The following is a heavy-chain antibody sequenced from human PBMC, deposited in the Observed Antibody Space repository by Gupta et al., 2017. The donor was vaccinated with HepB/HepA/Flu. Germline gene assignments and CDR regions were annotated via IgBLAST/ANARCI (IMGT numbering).Heavy chain of an antibody. Sequence: QVQLVQSGAEVKKPGASVKVSCKASGYTFTSYAMHWVRPAPGQRLEWMGWINAGNGNTKYSQKFQGRVTITRDTSASTAYMELSSLRSEDTAVYYCARDVGDYSNSYWYFDLWGRGTLVTVSS. CDR2: INAGNGNT. CDR1: GYTFTSYA. CDR3: ARDVGDYSNSYWYFDL. D-gene: IGHD4-11*01. J-gene: IGHJ2*01. V-gene: IGHV1-3*01.